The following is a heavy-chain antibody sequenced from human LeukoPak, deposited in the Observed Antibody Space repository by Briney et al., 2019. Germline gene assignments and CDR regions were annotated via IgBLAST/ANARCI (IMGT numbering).Heavy chain of an antibody. D-gene: IGHD1-26*01. CDR2: IAHSGST. J-gene: IGHJ4*02. V-gene: IGHV4-34*01. CDR1: GGSFSGYF. Sequence: SETLSLTCAVFGGSFSGYFWNWIRQPPGKGLEWIGEIAHSGSTNYNPSLKSRLTISVDTSKNQFSLKLSSVTAADTAVYYCARESNSRSYWSFDYWGQGTQVTVSS. CDR3: ARESNSRSYWSFDY.